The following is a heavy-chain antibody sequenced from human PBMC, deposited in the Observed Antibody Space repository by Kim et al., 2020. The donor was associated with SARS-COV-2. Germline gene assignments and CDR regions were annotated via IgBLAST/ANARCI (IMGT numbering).Heavy chain of an antibody. V-gene: IGHV3-23*01. CDR2: IFGSGSGT. Sequence: GGSLRLSCAASGFTFRNSAMSWVRQAPGKGLEWVSGIFGSGSGTYYADSVKGRFTISSDNSQSTLYLQMNNLRGEDTAVSNCARHLPITTVTFYWYFDLWGRGTLVTVSS. CDR1: GFTFRNSA. D-gene: IGHD2-21*02. J-gene: IGHJ2*01. CDR3: ARHLPITTVTFYWYFDL.